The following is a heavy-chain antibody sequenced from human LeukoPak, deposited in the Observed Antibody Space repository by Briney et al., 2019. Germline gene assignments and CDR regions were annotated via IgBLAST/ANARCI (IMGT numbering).Heavy chain of an antibody. J-gene: IGHJ4*01. CDR3: AKDDAGLPDY. V-gene: IGHV3-30*18. D-gene: IGHD2-21*02. CDR2: ISYDGSKV. Sequence: PGGSLRLSCVASGYTFINYGMHWVRQAPGKGLEWVAVISYDGSKVFYGDFVKGRFTISRDDSKDTVYLQMNNLRVEDRAVYYCAKDDAGLPDYWGHGTLVTVSS. CDR1: GYTFINYG.